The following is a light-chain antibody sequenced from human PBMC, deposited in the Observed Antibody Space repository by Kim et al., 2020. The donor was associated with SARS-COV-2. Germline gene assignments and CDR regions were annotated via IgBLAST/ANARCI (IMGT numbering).Light chain of an antibody. CDR3: QSYDSSTLEWV. CDR2: GDD. V-gene: IGLV6-57*03. Sequence: VTSRGARRGGSVDGNYGQWCQQGRGGVAATGVYGDDQRPSGVPDRFSGSIDRSSNSASLTIAGLKTEDEADDDCQSYDSSTLEWVFGGGTQLTVL. CDR1: GGSVDGNY. J-gene: IGLJ3*02.